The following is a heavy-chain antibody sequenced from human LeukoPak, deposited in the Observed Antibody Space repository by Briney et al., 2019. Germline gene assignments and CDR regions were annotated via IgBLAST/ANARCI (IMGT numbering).Heavy chain of an antibody. D-gene: IGHD5-24*01. Sequence: GGSLRLSCAASGFTFSSYWMSWVRQAPGKGLEWVAVISSDGSMKYYADSVKGRFTISRDNSQNTLYLQMNSLRSEDTAVYYCAKADEYYYYYYYLDVWGKGTTVTVSS. V-gene: IGHV3-30*18. CDR1: GFTFSSYW. CDR2: ISSDGSMK. CDR3: AKADEYYYYYYYLDV. J-gene: IGHJ6*03.